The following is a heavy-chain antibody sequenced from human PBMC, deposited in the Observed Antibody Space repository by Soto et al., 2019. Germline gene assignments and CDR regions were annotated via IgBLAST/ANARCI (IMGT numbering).Heavy chain of an antibody. CDR2: IRSRAYGGTT. Sequence: EVQLVESGGGLVQPGRSLRLSCTGSGFTLGAYAMSWVRQAPGKGLEWVCSIRSRAYGGTTEYAASVKGRFTISRDASKSIAYLQMDSLKTEDTAMYFCARYRLAADLSDFDYWGQGTLVTVSS. CDR3: ARYRLAADLSDFDY. CDR1: GFTLGAYA. J-gene: IGHJ4*02. V-gene: IGHV3-49*04. D-gene: IGHD6-25*01.